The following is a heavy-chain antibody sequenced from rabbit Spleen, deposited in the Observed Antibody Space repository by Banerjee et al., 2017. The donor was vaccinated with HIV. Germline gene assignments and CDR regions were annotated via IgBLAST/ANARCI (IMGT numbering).Heavy chain of an antibody. J-gene: IGHJ4*01. Sequence: QSLEESGGDLVKPGASLTLTCTASGFFFSRYGISWVRQAPGKGLEWIAYIYTSSGSTWYASWAKGRFTITRSTSLNTVTLQLNSLTAADTATYFCARDRDGTAAYYDLDLWGPGTLVTVS. V-gene: IGHV1S43*01. CDR3: ARDRDGTAAYYDLDL. CDR2: IYTSSGST. CDR1: GFFFSRYG. D-gene: IGHD1-1*01.